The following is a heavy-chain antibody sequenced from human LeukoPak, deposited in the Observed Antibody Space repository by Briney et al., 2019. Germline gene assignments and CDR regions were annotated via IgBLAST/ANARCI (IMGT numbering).Heavy chain of an antibody. J-gene: IGHJ5*02. Sequence: ASVKVSCKASGYTFTSYAMHWVRQAPGQRLEGMGWINAGNGNTKYSQKFQGRVTITRDTSASTAYMELSSLRSEDTAVYYCARTDCSSTSCYHYNNWFDPWGQGTLVTVSS. D-gene: IGHD2-2*01. CDR3: ARTDCSSTSCYHYNNWFDP. CDR1: GYTFTSYA. V-gene: IGHV1-3*01. CDR2: INAGNGNT.